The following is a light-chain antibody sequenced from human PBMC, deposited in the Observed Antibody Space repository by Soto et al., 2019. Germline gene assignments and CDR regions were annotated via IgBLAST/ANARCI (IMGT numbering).Light chain of an antibody. J-gene: IGLJ2*01. CDR1: SSDVGRYNL. CDR2: EVS. V-gene: IGLV2-23*02. Sequence: QSALTQPASVSGSPGQSITISCTGTSSDVGRYNLVSWYQQHPGKAPKLMIYEVSKRPSGVSNRFSGSKSGNTASLTISGVQAEDEADYYCRSYAGSSTPVVFGAGTELTV. CDR3: RSYAGSSTPVV.